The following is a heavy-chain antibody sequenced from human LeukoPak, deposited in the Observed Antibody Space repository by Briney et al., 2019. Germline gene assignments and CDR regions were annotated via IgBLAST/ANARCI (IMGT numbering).Heavy chain of an antibody. J-gene: IGHJ4*02. D-gene: IGHD6-19*01. CDR3: ARVAQWREIDC. CDR1: GFTFSSYW. V-gene: IGHV3-74*01. Sequence: PGGSLRLSCAASGFTFSSYWMQWVRQAPGKGLVWVSRINIDGRSTNYADSVKGRFTISRDNAKNTLYLQMNSLRAEDTAVYYCARVAQWREIDCWGQGTLVTVSS. CDR2: INIDGRST.